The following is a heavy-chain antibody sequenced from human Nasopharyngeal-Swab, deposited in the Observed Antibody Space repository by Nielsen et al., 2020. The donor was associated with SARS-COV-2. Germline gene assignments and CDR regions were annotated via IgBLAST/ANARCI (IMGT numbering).Heavy chain of an antibody. CDR2: IYPGDSDT. CDR3: ARRVDRRYYYDSSGAFDI. D-gene: IGHD3-22*01. CDR1: GYSFTSYW. J-gene: IGHJ3*02. V-gene: IGHV5-51*01. Sequence: GESLKISCKGSGYSFTSYWIGWVRQMPGKGLEWMGIIYPGDSDTRYSPSFQGQVTISADKSISTAYLQWSSLKASDTAMYYCARRVDRRYYYDSSGAFDIWGQGTMVT.